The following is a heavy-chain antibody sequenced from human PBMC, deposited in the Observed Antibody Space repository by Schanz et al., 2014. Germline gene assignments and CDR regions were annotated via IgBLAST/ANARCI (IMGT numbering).Heavy chain of an antibody. CDR1: GFTFSSYW. CDR3: ARPALWIGDNNFDP. Sequence: EVQLVQSGGGLVQPGGSLRLSCAASGFTFSSYWMHLVRQVPGKGLVWVSRIKSDGSSTSYAASVKGRFTISRDNAKNTLYLKMNRRRAEDAAVYYCARPALWIGDNNFDPWGQGTLVTVSS. J-gene: IGHJ5*02. D-gene: IGHD3-10*01. CDR2: IKSDGSST. V-gene: IGHV3-74*01.